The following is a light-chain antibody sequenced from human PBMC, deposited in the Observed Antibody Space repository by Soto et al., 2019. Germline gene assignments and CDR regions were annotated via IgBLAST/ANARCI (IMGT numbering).Light chain of an antibody. CDR3: QQYSGSSYT. Sequence: DIQMTQSPSTLSASVGDRVTITCRASQSISNWLAWYRQKPGKAPKLLISDASNLESGVPSRFSGSGSGTEFTLTISSLQPDDFATYYCQQYSGSSYTFGQGTKLEIK. CDR2: DAS. V-gene: IGKV1-5*01. J-gene: IGKJ2*01. CDR1: QSISNW.